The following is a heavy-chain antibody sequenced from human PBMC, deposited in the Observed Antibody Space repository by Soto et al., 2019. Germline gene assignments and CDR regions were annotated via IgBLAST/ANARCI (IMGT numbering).Heavy chain of an antibody. CDR3: ASPHYDYVWGSYRYTNYDAFDI. Sequence: SVKVSCKASGGTFSGYAISWVRQAPGQGLEWMGGIIPIFGTANYAQKFQGRVTITADKSTSTAYMELSSLRSEDTAVYYCASPHYDYVWGSYRYTNYDAFDIWGQGTMVTVSS. CDR2: IIPIFGTA. J-gene: IGHJ3*02. D-gene: IGHD3-16*02. V-gene: IGHV1-69*06. CDR1: GGTFSGYA.